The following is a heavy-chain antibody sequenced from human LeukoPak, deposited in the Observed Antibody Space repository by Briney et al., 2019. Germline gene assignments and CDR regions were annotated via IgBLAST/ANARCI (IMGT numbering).Heavy chain of an antibody. J-gene: IGHJ4*02. CDR3: AKDGVLLWFGELLPPPDY. V-gene: IGHV3-30*02. Sequence: PGGSLRLSCAASGFTFSSYGMHWVRQAPGKGLEWVAFIRYDGSNKYYADSVKGRFTISRDNSKNTLYLQMNSLRAEDTAVYYCAKDGVLLWFGELLPPPDYWGQGTLVTVSS. CDR2: IRYDGSNK. D-gene: IGHD3-10*01. CDR1: GFTFSSYG.